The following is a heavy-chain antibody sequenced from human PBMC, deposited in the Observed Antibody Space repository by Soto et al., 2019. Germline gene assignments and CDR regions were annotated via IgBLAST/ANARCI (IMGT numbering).Heavy chain of an antibody. J-gene: IGHJ4*02. D-gene: IGHD2-15*01. V-gene: IGHV2-5*01. Sequence: SGPTLVKPTQTLTLTCTFSGFSLSTSQVGVGWIRQPPGNALELLANVYWNDDKYYRLYLKSRLTIIKDTSKSQVVLTMTNMDPVDTATYYCAHLNTRGYYFDSWGQGALVTVSS. CDR3: AHLNTRGYYFDS. CDR2: VYWNDDK. CDR1: GFSLSTSQVG.